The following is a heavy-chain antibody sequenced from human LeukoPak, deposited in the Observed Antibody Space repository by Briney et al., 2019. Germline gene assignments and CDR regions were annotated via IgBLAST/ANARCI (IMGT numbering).Heavy chain of an antibody. V-gene: IGHV7-4-1*02. Sequence: GASVKVSCKASGGTFSSYAISWVRRAPGQGLEWMGWINTNTGNPTYAQGFTGRFVFSLDTSVSTAYLQISSLKAEDTAVYYCAIRYCSSTSCYLDYWGQGTLVTVSS. J-gene: IGHJ4*02. CDR3: AIRYCSSTSCYLDY. CDR1: GGTFSSYA. D-gene: IGHD2-2*01. CDR2: INTNTGNP.